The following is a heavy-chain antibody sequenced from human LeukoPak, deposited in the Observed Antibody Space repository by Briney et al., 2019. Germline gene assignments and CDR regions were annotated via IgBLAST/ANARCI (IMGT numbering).Heavy chain of an antibody. Sequence: KPGGSLRLSWAASGFTFSSYSMNWVRQAPGKGLEWVSSISSSSSYIYYADSVKGRFTISRDNAKNSLYLQMNSLRAEDTAVYYCARDKGTAAAGPVFDYWGQGTLVTVSS. J-gene: IGHJ4*02. V-gene: IGHV3-21*01. CDR3: ARDKGTAAAGPVFDY. CDR2: ISSSSSYI. D-gene: IGHD6-13*01. CDR1: GFTFSSYS.